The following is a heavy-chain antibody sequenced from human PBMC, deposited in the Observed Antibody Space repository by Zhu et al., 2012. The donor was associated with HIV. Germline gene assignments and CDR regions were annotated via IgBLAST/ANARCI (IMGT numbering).Heavy chain of an antibody. CDR2: IYSSGST. V-gene: IGHV4-4*07. CDR3: ARELGAVTGRVYYYGMDV. CDR1: GGSISSYY. D-gene: IGHD6-19*01. Sequence: QVQLQESGPGLVKPSETLSLTCSASGGSISSYYWSWIRQPAGKGLEWIGRIYSSGSTNYNPFLKSRVTMSVDTSKNQFSLKLSSVTAADTAVYYCARELGAVTGRVYYYGMDVWGQGTTVTVSS. J-gene: IGHJ6*02.